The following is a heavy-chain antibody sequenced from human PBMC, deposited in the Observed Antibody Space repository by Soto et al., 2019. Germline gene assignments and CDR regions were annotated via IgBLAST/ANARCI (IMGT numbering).Heavy chain of an antibody. CDR3: ARALRYDFWSGYYSAQYYYMDV. V-gene: IGHV1-8*02. Sequence: ASVKVSCKASGGTFSSYAISWVRQAPGQGLEWMGGMNPISGKASYAQKFQGRVTMTRNTSISTAYMELSSLRSEDTAVYYCARALRYDFWSGYYSAQYYYMDVWGKGTTVTVSS. CDR2: MNPISGKA. CDR1: GGTFSSYA. D-gene: IGHD3-3*01. J-gene: IGHJ6*03.